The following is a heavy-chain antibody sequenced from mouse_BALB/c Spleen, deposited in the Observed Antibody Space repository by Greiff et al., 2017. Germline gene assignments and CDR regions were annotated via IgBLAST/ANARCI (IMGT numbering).Heavy chain of an antibody. CDR3: ARHAPMTPAWFAY. V-gene: IGHV5-12-1*01. J-gene: IGHJ3*01. D-gene: IGHD2-3*01. Sequence: EVMLVESGGGLVKPGGSLKLSCAASGFAFSSYDMSWVRQTPEKRLEWVAYISSGGGSTYYPDTVKGRFTISRDNAKNTLYLQMSSLKSEDTAMYYCARHAPMTPAWFAYWGQGTLVTVSA. CDR2: ISSGGGST. CDR1: GFAFSSYD.